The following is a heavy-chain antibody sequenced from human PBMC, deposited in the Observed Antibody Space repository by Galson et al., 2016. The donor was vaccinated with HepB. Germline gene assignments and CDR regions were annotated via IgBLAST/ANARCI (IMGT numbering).Heavy chain of an antibody. CDR1: GFIFSNVW. CDR2: IKSKTEGGTT. J-gene: IGHJ6*02. V-gene: IGHV3-15*01. D-gene: IGHD2-15*01. CDR3: TTDGPLVSGGRGYHYGMDV. Sequence: SLRLSCAASGFIFSNVWMNWVRQAPGKGLEWVGRIKSKTEGGTTDHAAPGKGRFTIARDDSKNTVNLQMNSLKTGDTAVYYCTTDGPLVSGGRGYHYGMDVWGQGTTVTVSS.